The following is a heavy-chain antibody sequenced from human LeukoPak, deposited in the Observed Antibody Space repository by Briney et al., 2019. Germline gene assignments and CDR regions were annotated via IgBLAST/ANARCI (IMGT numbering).Heavy chain of an antibody. CDR2: IIPIFGTA. V-gene: IGHV1-69*06. Sequence: ASVKVSCKASGGTFSSYAISWVRQAPGQGLEWMGGIIPIFGTANYAQKFQGRVTITADKSTSTAYMELSSLRSEDTAVYYCARDSRDLGGTNDYWGQGTLVTVSS. D-gene: IGHD3-16*01. CDR1: GGTFSSYA. J-gene: IGHJ4*02. CDR3: ARDSRDLGGTNDY.